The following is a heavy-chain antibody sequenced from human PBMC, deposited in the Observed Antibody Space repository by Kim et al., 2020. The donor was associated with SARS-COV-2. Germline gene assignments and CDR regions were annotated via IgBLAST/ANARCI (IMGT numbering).Heavy chain of an antibody. CDR2: IFGSGFGT. V-gene: IGHV3-23*05. Sequence: GGSLRLSCAASGFAFHHSAMSWVRQAPGKGLEWVSGIFGSGFGTYYADSVKGRFSISRDNSKNILSLQMSDLRVEDTAVYYCVKHLHVTSVTFYWYFELWGRGTLVAVSS. CDR1: GFAFHHSA. J-gene: IGHJ2*01. CDR3: VKHLHVTSVTFYWYFEL. D-gene: IGHD2-21*02.